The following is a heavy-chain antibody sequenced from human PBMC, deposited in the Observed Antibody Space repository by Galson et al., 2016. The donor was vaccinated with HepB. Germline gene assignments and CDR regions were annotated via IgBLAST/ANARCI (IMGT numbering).Heavy chain of an antibody. CDR2: ISAYNDNT. J-gene: IGHJ1*01. CDR1: GYTFTDYT. Sequence: SVKVSCKASGYTFTDYTISWVRQAPGQGLEWMGWISAYNDNTNYSHKVFGRVTMTTDSSTNTAYMELRSLRSDDTAVYYCARAGSYWTLAEYFQNWGQGTLVTVSS. D-gene: IGHD3/OR15-3a*01. V-gene: IGHV1-18*01. CDR3: ARAGSYWTLAEYFQN.